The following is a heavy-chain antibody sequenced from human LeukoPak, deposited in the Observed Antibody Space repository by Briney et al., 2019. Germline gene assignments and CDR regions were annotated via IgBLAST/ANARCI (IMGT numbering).Heavy chain of an antibody. J-gene: IGHJ6*02. CDR3: ARDRRDSSGWYYYYYGMDV. Sequence: PGGSLRLSCAASGFTFSSYWMSWVRQAPGKGLEWVANIKQDGSEKYYVDSVKGRFTISRDNAKNSLYLQMNSLRAEDTAVYYCARDRRDSSGWYYYYYGMDVWGQGTTVTVSS. CDR1: GFTFSSYW. D-gene: IGHD6-19*01. CDR2: IKQDGSEK. V-gene: IGHV3-7*04.